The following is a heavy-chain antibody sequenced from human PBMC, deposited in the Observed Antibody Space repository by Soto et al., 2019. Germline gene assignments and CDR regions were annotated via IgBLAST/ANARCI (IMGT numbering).Heavy chain of an antibody. J-gene: IGHJ6*03. CDR1: GGSFSGYY. D-gene: IGHD3-10*01. CDR3: ARGRHYYGSGSYYNWDYYYYYYIYV. Sequence: PSETLSLTCAVYGGSFSGYYWSWIRQPPGKGLEWIGEINHSGSTNYNPSLKSRVTISVDTSKNQFSLKLSSVTAADTAVYYCARGRHYYGSGSYYNWDYYYYYYIYVWGKRTTVPVS. CDR2: INHSGST. V-gene: IGHV4-34*01.